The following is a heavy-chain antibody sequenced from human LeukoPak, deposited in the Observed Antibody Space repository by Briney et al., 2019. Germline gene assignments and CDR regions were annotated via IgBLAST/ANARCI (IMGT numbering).Heavy chain of an antibody. J-gene: IGHJ3*02. CDR1: GLTFSSYG. CDR3: AGQETRAFDI. Sequence: GGSLRLSCAASGLTFSSYGMHWVRQAPGKGLEWVAVIWYDGNTKHYADSVEGRFTISRDNSRNTLYLQMNSLGAEDTAVYYCAGQETRAFDIWGQGTVVTVSS. CDR2: IWYDGNTK. D-gene: IGHD5-24*01. V-gene: IGHV3-33*01.